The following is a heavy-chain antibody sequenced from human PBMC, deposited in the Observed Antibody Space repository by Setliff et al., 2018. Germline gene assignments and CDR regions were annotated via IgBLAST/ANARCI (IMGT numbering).Heavy chain of an antibody. V-gene: IGHV3-23*03. CDR3: ARAADSYGPPRSYMDV. Sequence: GGSLRLSCAASGFTFSIYAMTWVRQAPGKGLEWVSVIYSGDARTYYADAVKGRFTISRDNSKNSLYLQRNSLIDEDTAIYYCARAADSYGPPRSYMDVWGKGTTVTVS. J-gene: IGHJ6*03. CDR1: GFTFSIYA. D-gene: IGHD5-18*01. CDR2: IYSGDART.